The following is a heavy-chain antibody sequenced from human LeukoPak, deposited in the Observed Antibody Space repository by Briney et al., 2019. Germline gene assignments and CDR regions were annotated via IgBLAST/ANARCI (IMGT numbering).Heavy chain of an antibody. J-gene: IGHJ3*02. D-gene: IGHD2-2*01. CDR1: GSTLRNNI. V-gene: IGHV3-23*01. CDR2: ISFIDDST. Sequence: GGSLRLSCTASGSTLRNNIMTWVRQAPGKGLEWVSSISFIDDSTYYADSVKGRFTISRDTSKNTLFLQMDSLRAEDTGVYYCGREGYTSGYAGAFDTWGQGTMVTVSS. CDR3: GREGYTSGYAGAFDT.